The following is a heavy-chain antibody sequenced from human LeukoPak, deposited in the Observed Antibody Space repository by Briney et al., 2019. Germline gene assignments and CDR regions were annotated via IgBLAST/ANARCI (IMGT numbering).Heavy chain of an antibody. D-gene: IGHD6-19*01. J-gene: IGHJ4*02. CDR1: GGSFSGYY. Sequence: PSETLSLTCAVYGGSFSGYYWSWIRQPAGKGLEWIGRIYTSGSTNYNPSLKSRVTMSVDTSKNQFSLKLSSVTAADTAVYYCARVAIAVAGWGTYFDYWGQGTLVTVSS. V-gene: IGHV4-59*10. CDR2: IYTSGST. CDR3: ARVAIAVAGWGTYFDY.